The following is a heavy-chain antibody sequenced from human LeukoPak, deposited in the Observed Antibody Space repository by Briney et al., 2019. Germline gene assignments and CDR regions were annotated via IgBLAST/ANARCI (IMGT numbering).Heavy chain of an antibody. V-gene: IGHV3-9*01. D-gene: IGHD3-10*01. CDR3: AKFGRKYYPVLGLDF. CDR2: ISWSTSTT. CDR1: GFPFDDFA. J-gene: IGHJ4*02. Sequence: PGGSLRLSCAASGFPFDDFAMHWVRQAPGKGLEWVAGISWSTSTTAYANSVKGRFTISSDSARNSLYLQMDSLRVEDTALYYCAKFGRKYYPVLGLDFWGQGTLVTVSS.